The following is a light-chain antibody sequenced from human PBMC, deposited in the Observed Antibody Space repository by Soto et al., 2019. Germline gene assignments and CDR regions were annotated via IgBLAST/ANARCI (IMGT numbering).Light chain of an antibody. CDR2: DVD. J-gene: IGLJ2*01. CDR3: TSYTIINTVV. Sequence: QSVLTQPASVSGSPGQSITISCTGTSSDVGGYNYVSWYQQHPGKAPELMIYDVDVRPSGVSNRFSGSKSGNTASLTISGLQTQDEADYYCTSYTIINTVVFGGGTKLTVL. V-gene: IGLV2-14*03. CDR1: SSDVGGYNY.